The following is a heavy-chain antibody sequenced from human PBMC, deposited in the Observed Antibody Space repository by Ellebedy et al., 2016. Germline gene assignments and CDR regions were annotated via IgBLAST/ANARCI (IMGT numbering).Heavy chain of an antibody. V-gene: IGHV3-33*01. CDR2: IWYDGSNK. Sequence: GGSLRLSCAASGFTFSSYGMHWVRQAPGKGLEWVAVIWYDGSNKYYVDSVKGRFTISRDNAKNSLYLQMNSLRAEDTAVYYCARDSLTVTNDYWGQGTLVTVSS. J-gene: IGHJ4*02. CDR3: ARDSLTVTNDY. CDR1: GFTFSSYG. D-gene: IGHD4-17*01.